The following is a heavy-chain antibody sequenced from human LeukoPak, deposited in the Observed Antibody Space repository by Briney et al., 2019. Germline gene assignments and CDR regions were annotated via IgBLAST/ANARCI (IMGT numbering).Heavy chain of an antibody. Sequence: GGSLRLSCAASGFSFSSYWMSWVRQAPGKGLEWVSNINPDGSNMFYVDSVKGRFTISRDNAKNSLYLQMNNLGAEDTAVYFCVSGFLQWLYWGQGTLVTVSS. J-gene: IGHJ4*02. D-gene: IGHD3-3*01. V-gene: IGHV3-7*01. CDR2: INPDGSNM. CDR3: VSGFLQWLY. CDR1: GFSFSSYW.